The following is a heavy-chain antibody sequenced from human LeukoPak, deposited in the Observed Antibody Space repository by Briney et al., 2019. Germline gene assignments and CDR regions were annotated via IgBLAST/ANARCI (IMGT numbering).Heavy chain of an antibody. J-gene: IGHJ4*02. CDR1: GYTFTSYG. D-gene: IGHD3-10*01. Sequence: SVKVSCKASGYTFTSYGISWVRQAPGQGLEWMGGLIPTFRTTNYAQKFQGRVTITADESTNTAYMELSSLNSEDTAVYYCAREFYGSGSYYPFDYWGQGTLVTVSS. CDR2: LIPTFRTT. CDR3: AREFYGSGSYYPFDY. V-gene: IGHV1-69*13.